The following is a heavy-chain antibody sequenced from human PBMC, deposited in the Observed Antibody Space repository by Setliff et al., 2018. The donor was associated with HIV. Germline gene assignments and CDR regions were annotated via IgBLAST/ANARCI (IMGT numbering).Heavy chain of an antibody. D-gene: IGHD2-21*01. CDR2: VHDTGTA. J-gene: IGHJ4*02. CDR1: DGAFGGGDSY. CDR3: ARQVTVVGYFETAAGSFNY. V-gene: IGHV4-39*01. Sequence: SETLSLTCSVSDGAFGGGDSYWGWIRQTPGKGREWIGTVHDTGTAHFNSSLRSRATISVDTSKNQFSLKVRSVTAADTAVYYCARQVTVVGYFETAAGSFNYWGPGTLVTVSS.